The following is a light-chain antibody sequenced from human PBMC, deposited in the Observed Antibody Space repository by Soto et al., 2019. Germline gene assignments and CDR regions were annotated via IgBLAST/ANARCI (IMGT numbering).Light chain of an antibody. Sequence: DIVMTQSPATLSVSPGEGATLTCRASQSVGTKIAWYQQKPGQAPRLLIYDASTRATGVPPRFGGSGSGTDFTLTISSLQSEDFALYSGQQYNNRPPITFGQGTRLEIK. CDR1: QSVGTK. V-gene: IGKV3-15*01. CDR2: DAS. J-gene: IGKJ5*01. CDR3: QQYNNRPPIT.